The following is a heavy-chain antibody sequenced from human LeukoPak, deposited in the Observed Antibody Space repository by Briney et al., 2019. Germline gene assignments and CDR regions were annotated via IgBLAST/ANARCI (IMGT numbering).Heavy chain of an antibody. Sequence: SQTLSLTCAISGDSVSSNSAAWNWIRQSPSRGLEWLGRTYYRSKWYNDYAVSVKSRITINPDTSKNQFSLQLNSVTPEDTAVYYCARVAHYYDSSGYSFDYWGQGTLVTVSS. CDR2: TYYRSKWYN. V-gene: IGHV6-1*01. CDR1: GDSVSSNSAA. CDR3: ARVAHYYDSSGYSFDY. D-gene: IGHD3-22*01. J-gene: IGHJ4*02.